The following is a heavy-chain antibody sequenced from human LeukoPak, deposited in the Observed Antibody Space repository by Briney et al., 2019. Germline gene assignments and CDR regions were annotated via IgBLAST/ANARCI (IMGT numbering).Heavy chain of an antibody. D-gene: IGHD3-9*01. Sequence: PGGSLRLSCAASGFTFSSYAMHWVRQAPGKGLEYVSAISSNGGSTYYANSVKGRFTISRDNSKNTLYLQMGSLRAEDTAVYYCARDGGSDILTGRYWGQGTLVTVSS. J-gene: IGHJ4*02. CDR2: ISSNGGST. V-gene: IGHV3-64*01. CDR1: GFTFSSYA. CDR3: ARDGGSDILTGRY.